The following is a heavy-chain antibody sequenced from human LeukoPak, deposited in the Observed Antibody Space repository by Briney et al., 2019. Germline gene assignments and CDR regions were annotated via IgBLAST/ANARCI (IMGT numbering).Heavy chain of an antibody. J-gene: IGHJ5*02. Sequence: PGGSLRLSCAASGFTFSSYGMHWVRQAPGKGLEWVAFIRYDGSNKYYADSVKGRFTISRDNSKNTLYLQMNSLRAEDTAVYYCAKDWVPHYYGSGSSYNWFDPWGQGTLVTVSS. CDR1: GFTFSSYG. CDR3: AKDWVPHYYGSGSSYNWFDP. D-gene: IGHD3-10*01. V-gene: IGHV3-30*02. CDR2: IRYDGSNK.